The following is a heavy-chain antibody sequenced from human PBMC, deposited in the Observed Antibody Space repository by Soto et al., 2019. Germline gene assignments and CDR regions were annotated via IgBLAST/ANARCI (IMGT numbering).Heavy chain of an antibody. CDR2: IIPIFGTA. V-gene: IGHV1-69*01. CDR1: GGTFSSYA. Sequence: QVQLVQSGAEVKKPGSSVKVSCKASGGTFSSYAISWVRQAPGQGLEWMGGIIPIFGTANYAQKFQGRVTITADESTSTADMELSSLRSEDTAVYDCATSIAARPHYYGMDVWGQGTTVTVSS. D-gene: IGHD6-6*01. CDR3: ATSIAARPHYYGMDV. J-gene: IGHJ6*02.